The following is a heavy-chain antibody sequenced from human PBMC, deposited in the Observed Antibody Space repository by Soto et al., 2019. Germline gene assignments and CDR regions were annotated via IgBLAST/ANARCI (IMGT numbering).Heavy chain of an antibody. Sequence: QVQLVQSGAEVKKPGSSVKVACKVSGDTFSNYAINWVRQAPGQGLEWMGAIVPIFSTANYAQKFQGRVTITAEEFTITASIELSGLRSDDTATYYCARETSAPGTFREDASDIWGQGTLVTVSS. V-gene: IGHV1-69*12. CDR3: ARETSAPGTFREDASDI. CDR1: GDTFSNYA. CDR2: IVPIFSTA. J-gene: IGHJ3*02. D-gene: IGHD6-13*01.